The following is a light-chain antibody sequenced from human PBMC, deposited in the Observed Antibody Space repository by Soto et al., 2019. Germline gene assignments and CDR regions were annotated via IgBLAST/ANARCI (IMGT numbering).Light chain of an antibody. Sequence: EIVLTQSPATLSLSPGERATLSCRASQSVRSYLAWYQQKPGQAPRLLIYDASSRATGIPARFSGSGSGTDFTLTISSLEPEDFAVYYCQQRGNWPITFGQGTRLEIK. V-gene: IGKV3-11*01. CDR3: QQRGNWPIT. CDR1: QSVRSY. J-gene: IGKJ5*01. CDR2: DAS.